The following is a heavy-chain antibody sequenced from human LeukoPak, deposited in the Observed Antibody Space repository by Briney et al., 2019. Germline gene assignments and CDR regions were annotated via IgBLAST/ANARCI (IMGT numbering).Heavy chain of an antibody. CDR1: GFTFSDYY. Sequence: GGSLRLSCAASGFTFSDYYMSWIRQAPGKELEWVSYISSSGSTIYYADSVKGRFTISRDNAKNSLYLQMNSLRAEDTAVYYCARVDTAMVMGPYYYYYYYMDVWGKGTTVTVSS. J-gene: IGHJ6*03. CDR2: ISSSGSTI. CDR3: ARVDTAMVMGPYYYYYYYMDV. D-gene: IGHD5-18*01. V-gene: IGHV3-11*01.